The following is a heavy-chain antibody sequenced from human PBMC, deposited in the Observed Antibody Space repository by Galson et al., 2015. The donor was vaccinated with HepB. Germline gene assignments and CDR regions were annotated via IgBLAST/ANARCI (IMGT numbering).Heavy chain of an antibody. CDR1: GYRFTSYW. CDR2: IYPGDSDT. Sequence: QSGAEVKKPGESLQISCKGSGYRFTSYWIGWVRKMPGKGLEWMGIIYPGDSDTRYSPSFQGQVTISADKSISTAYLQWSSLKASDTAMYYCARHRIAAAGLPHDAFDIWGQGTMVTVSS. D-gene: IGHD6-13*01. CDR3: ARHRIAAAGLPHDAFDI. V-gene: IGHV5-51*01. J-gene: IGHJ3*02.